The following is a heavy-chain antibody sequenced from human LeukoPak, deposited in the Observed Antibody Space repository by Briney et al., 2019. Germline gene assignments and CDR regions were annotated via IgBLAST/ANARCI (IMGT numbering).Heavy chain of an antibody. D-gene: IGHD2-15*01. Sequence: GGSLRHSCAASGFTLTAYGMSWIRQVPGKGLEWVSADSVYGGGPYYAHSVKGRFTLSRDNSANTLYLQMDRLRAEETALSYCAKEDVGAAPHFWGQETLVTVS. J-gene: IGHJ4*02. CDR2: DSVYGGGP. V-gene: IGHV3-23*01. CDR1: GFTLTAYG. CDR3: AKEDVGAAPHF.